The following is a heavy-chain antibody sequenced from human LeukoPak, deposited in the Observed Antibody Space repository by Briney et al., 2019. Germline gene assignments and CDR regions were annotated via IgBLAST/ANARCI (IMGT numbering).Heavy chain of an antibody. Sequence: GGSLRLSCAASGFTFDDYAMHWVRQAPGKGLEWVSGISWNSNNIGYADSVKGRFTISRDNAKNSLYLQMNSLRAEDTAVYYCARVVVVAATADFDAFDIWGQGTMVTVSS. CDR3: ARVVVVAATADFDAFDI. J-gene: IGHJ3*02. D-gene: IGHD2-15*01. V-gene: IGHV3-9*01. CDR1: GFTFDDYA. CDR2: ISWNSNNI.